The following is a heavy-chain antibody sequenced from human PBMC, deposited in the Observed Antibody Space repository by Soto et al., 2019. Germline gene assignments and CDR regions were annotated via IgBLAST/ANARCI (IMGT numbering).Heavy chain of an antibody. V-gene: IGHV1-69*13. CDR2: IMPIFRTP. CDR1: GGTFSTSA. Sequence: QVQLEQSGAEVKKPGSSVKVSCKASGGTFSTSAISWVRQAPGQGLEWMGGIMPIFRTPDYAQKFQGRVTITADESTSTAYMELXXXRSXXXAVXXXXXXXXXXXXXGNYYYMLDVWGQGTTVTVSS. J-gene: IGHJ6*02. CDR3: XXXXXXXXXXGNYYYMLDV.